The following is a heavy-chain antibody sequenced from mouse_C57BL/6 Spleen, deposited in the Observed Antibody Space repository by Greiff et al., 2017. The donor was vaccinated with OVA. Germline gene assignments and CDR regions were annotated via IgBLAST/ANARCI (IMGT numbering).Heavy chain of an antibody. J-gene: IGHJ2*01. CDR1: GYAFSSSW. CDR2: IYPGDGDT. CDR3: ARGGEYFDY. Sequence: QVQLQQSGPELVKPGASVKISCKASGYAFSSSWMNWMKQRPGKGLEWIGRIYPGDGDTNYNGKFKGKATLTADKSSSTAYMQLSSLTSEDSAVYFCARGGEYFDYWGQGTTLTVSS. V-gene: IGHV1-82*01.